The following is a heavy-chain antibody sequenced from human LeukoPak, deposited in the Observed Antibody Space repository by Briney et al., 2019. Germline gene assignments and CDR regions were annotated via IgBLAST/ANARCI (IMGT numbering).Heavy chain of an antibody. CDR3: SNGRTSSGTLQHDY. CDR2: ISGSGGST. CDR1: GFTFSSYG. J-gene: IGHJ4*02. V-gene: IGHV3-23*01. Sequence: GGSLRLSCAASGFTFSSYGMSWVRQAPGKGLEWVSAISGSGGSTYYADSVKGRFTLSRDNSKNTLYLQMNSLRAEDTALYYCSNGRTSSGTLQHDYWGQGTLVTVSS. D-gene: IGHD6-19*01.